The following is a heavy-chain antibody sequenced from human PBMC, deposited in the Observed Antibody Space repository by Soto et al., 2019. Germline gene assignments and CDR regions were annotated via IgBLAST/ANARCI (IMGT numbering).Heavy chain of an antibody. CDR1: GYTFTSYD. CDR2: MNPYSGNT. D-gene: IGHD6-13*01. J-gene: IGHJ6*02. Sequence: GASVKVSCKASGYTFTSYDINWVRQATGQGLEWMGWMNPYSGNTGYAQKFQGRVTMTRNTSISTAYMELSSLRSEDTAVYYCASGYSSSCYVDPLDVWGQGTTVTVSS. CDR3: ASGYSSSCYVDPLDV. V-gene: IGHV1-8*01.